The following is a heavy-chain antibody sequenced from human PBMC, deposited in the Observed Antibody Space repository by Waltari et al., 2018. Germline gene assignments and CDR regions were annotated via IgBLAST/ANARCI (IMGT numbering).Heavy chain of an antibody. D-gene: IGHD3-10*01. CDR1: GFVVTENY. V-gene: IGHV3-53*01. J-gene: IGHJ4*02. CDR3: ARHFRGVLGSYFDYLDY. Sequence: EVQLVESGGGLVQAGGSLRLSCATSGFVVTENYVSWVRQAPGKGLEWVSVLQSVGEPLYSDSVRGRFTFSRDDSKGTFYLQMTNLRVEDTAMYYCARHFRGVLGSYFDYLDYWGQGTLVTVSS. CDR2: LQSVGEP.